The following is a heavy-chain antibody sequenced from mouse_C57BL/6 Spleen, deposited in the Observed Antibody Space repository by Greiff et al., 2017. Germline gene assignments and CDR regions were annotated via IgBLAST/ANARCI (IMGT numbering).Heavy chain of an antibody. V-gene: IGHV5-6*01. Sequence: EVKLQESGGDLVKPGGSLKLSCAASGFTFSSYGMSWVRQTPDKRLEWVATISSGGSYTYSPDSVKGRFTISRDNAKNTLYLQMSSLKSEDTAMYYCARHGYYPDYWGQGTTLTVSS. CDR3: ARHGYYPDY. J-gene: IGHJ2*01. CDR1: GFTFSSYG. D-gene: IGHD2-3*01. CDR2: ISSGGSYT.